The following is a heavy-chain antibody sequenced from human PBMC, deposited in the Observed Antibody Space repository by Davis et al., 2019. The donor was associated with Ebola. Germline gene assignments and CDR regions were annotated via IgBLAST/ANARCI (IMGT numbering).Heavy chain of an antibody. CDR2: IRSKANSYAT. D-gene: IGHD6-19*01. CDR1: GFTFSGSA. J-gene: IGHJ4*02. Sequence: PGGSLRLSCAASGFTFSGSAMHWVRQAPGKGLKWVGRIRSKANSYATAYAASVKGRFTISRDDSKNTGYVQMNSLKTEDAAGYYCNLAVADTGGDYWGQGALVTVSS. CDR3: NLAVADTGGDY. V-gene: IGHV3-73*01.